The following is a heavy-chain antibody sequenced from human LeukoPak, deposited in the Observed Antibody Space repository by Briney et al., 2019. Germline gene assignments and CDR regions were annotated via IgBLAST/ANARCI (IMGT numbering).Heavy chain of an antibody. V-gene: IGHV1-2*02. J-gene: IGHJ4*02. CDR2: VNPNSGGT. D-gene: IGHD2-2*01. Sequence: ASVTVSCTASGYTFTGYYMHWVRQAPGQGLEWMGWVNPNSGGTNYAQKFQGRVTMTRDTSISTAYMELSRLRSDDTAVYYCARDLGGPAAQDDYWGQGTLVTVSS. CDR1: GYTFTGYY. CDR3: ARDLGGPAAQDDY.